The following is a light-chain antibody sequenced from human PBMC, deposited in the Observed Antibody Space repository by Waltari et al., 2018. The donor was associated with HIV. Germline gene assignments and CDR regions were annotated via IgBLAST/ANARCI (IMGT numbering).Light chain of an antibody. CDR3: QQYYSTPWT. V-gene: IGKV4-1*01. J-gene: IGKJ1*01. CDR1: QNVLYSSNNKNY. Sequence: DIVMTQSPDSLAVSLGERATINCKSSQNVLYSSNNKNYVVWYQQKPGQPPKRLIYWASTRESGVPDRFSGSGSGTDFTLTISSLQADDVAVYYCQQYYSTPWTFGQGTRVEIK. CDR2: WAS.